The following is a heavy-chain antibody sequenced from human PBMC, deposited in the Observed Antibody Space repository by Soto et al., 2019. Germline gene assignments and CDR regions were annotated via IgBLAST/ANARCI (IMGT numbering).Heavy chain of an antibody. CDR1: GYTFTGYY. V-gene: IGHV1-2*04. CDR3: ARGDIVVVPAAKEPFDP. J-gene: IGHJ5*02. D-gene: IGHD2-2*01. CDR2: INPNSGGT. Sequence: ASVKVSCKASGYTFTGYYMHWVRQAPGQGLEWMGWINPNSGGTNYAQKFQGWVTMTRDTSISTAYMELSRLRSDDTAVYYCARGDIVVVPAAKEPFDPWGQGTQVTVSS.